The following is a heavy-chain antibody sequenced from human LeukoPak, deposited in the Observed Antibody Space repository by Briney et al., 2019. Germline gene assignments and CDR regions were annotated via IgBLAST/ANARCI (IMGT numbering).Heavy chain of an antibody. CDR3: AKAFTDNDY. V-gene: IGHV3-30*02. CDR2: IRYDGSNK. Sequence: GGSLRLSCAASGFTFSSYGMHWVRQAPGKGLEWVAFIRYDGSNKYYADSVEGRFTISRDNSKNTLYLQMNSLRAEDTAVYYCAKAFTDNDYWGQGTLVTVSS. J-gene: IGHJ4*02. D-gene: IGHD3-16*01. CDR1: GFTFSSYG.